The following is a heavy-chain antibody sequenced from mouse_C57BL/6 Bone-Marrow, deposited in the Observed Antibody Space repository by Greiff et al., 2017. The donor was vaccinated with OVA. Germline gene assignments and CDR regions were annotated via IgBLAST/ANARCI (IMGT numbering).Heavy chain of an antibody. CDR1: GFTFSDYG. J-gene: IGHJ3*01. CDR2: ISNLAYSI. D-gene: IGHD1-1*01. V-gene: IGHV5-15*01. Sequence: EVKLQESGGGLVQPGGSLKLSCAASGFTFSDYGMAWVRQALRKGPEWVAFISNLAYSIYYADTVTGRFTISRENAKNTLYLEMSSMRSEDTAMYYCARGGYGSKTGTIAYWGQGTLVTVSA. CDR3: ARGGYGSKTGTIAY.